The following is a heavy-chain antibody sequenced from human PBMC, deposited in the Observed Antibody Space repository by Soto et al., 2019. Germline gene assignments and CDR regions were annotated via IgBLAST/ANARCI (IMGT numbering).Heavy chain of an antibody. J-gene: IGHJ4*02. V-gene: IGHV1-18*01. CDR2: ISAYNGNT. Sequence: ASVKVSCKASGYTFTSYGISWVRQAPGQGLEWMGWISAYNGNTNYAQKLQGRVTMTTETSTSTAYMERRSLSSDDTAVYYCARETYYDYVWGSYRTFDYWGQGTLVTVSS. D-gene: IGHD3-16*02. CDR1: GYTFTSYG. CDR3: ARETYYDYVWGSYRTFDY.